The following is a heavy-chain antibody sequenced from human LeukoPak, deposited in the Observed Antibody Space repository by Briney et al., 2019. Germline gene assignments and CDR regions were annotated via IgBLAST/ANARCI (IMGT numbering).Heavy chain of an antibody. Sequence: TSETLSLTCAVYGGSFSGYYWSWIRQPPGKGLEWIGEINHSGSTNYNPSLKSRVTISVDTSKNQFSLKLSSVTAADTAVYYCARGIKADLWGRGTLVTVSS. CDR1: GGSFSGYY. V-gene: IGHV4-34*01. CDR2: INHSGST. J-gene: IGHJ2*01. CDR3: ARGIKADL.